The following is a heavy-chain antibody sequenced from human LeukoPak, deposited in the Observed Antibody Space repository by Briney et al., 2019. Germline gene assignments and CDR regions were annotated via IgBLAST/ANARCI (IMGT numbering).Heavy chain of an antibody. Sequence: GGSLRLSCAASGFAFSSYYLSWVRQSPGKGLEWVSFIYSGDTTNYEDSVKSRFTISRDNSKNKMFLEMNSLRGEDTAIYFCARVREGRHFGYWGQGTLVTVSS. CDR3: ARVREGRHFGY. CDR2: IYSGDTT. CDR1: GFAFSSYY. D-gene: IGHD5-24*01. J-gene: IGHJ4*02. V-gene: IGHV3-66*01.